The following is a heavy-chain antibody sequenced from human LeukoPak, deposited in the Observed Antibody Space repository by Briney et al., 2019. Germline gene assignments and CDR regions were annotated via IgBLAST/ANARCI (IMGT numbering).Heavy chain of an antibody. CDR2: IYSGGST. D-gene: IGHD4-17*01. V-gene: IGHV3-53*01. Sequence: PGGSLRLSCAASGFTVSSNYMSWVRQAPGKGLEWVSVIYSGGSTYYADSVKGRFTISRDNSKNTLYLQMNSLRAEDTAVYYCARDARTATDYGDDYWGQGTLVTVSS. CDR1: GFTVSSNY. J-gene: IGHJ4*02. CDR3: ARDARTATDYGDDY.